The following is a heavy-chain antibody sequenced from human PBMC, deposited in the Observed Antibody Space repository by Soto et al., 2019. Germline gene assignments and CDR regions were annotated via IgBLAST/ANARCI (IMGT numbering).Heavy chain of an antibody. CDR2: IRSFDYRT. D-gene: IGHD6-19*01. CDR1: GFAFSQYG. Sequence: GGSLRLSCTASGFAFSQYGMSWVRQAPGKGLEWVSSIRSFDYRTNYADSVKGRFTISRDNSTSTLSLQMNSLRAEDTAVYYCAKDVESGWYEAFDYWGPGTLVTVSS. J-gene: IGHJ4*02. V-gene: IGHV3-23*01. CDR3: AKDVESGWYEAFDY.